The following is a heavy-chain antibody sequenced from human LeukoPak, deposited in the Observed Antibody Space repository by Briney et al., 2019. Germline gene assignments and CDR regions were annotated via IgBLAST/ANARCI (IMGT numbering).Heavy chain of an antibody. J-gene: IGHJ4*02. CDR3: AKGIQPIDY. D-gene: IGHD5-18*01. CDR1: GFTFSSYS. Sequence: GGSLRLSCAASGFTFSSYSMSWVRQAPGKGLEWVSAISGSDGSTYYADSVKGRFTISRDNSKNTLYLQMSSLRAEDTAVYYCAKGIQPIDYWGQGTLVTVSS. V-gene: IGHV3-23*01. CDR2: ISGSDGST.